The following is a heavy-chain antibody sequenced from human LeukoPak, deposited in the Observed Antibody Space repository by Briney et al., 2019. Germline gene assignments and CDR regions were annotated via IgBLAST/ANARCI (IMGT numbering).Heavy chain of an antibody. CDR1: GFTFSSYS. V-gene: IGHV3-21*01. CDR2: ISSSSSYI. Sequence: GGSLRLSCAASGFTFSSYSMNWVRQAPGKGLEWVSSISSSSSYIYYADSVKGRFTISRDNAKNSLYLQMNSLRAEDAAVYYCARGPDGYCSGGSCYSGWFDPWGQGTLVTVSS. J-gene: IGHJ5*02. D-gene: IGHD2-15*01. CDR3: ARGPDGYCSGGSCYSGWFDP.